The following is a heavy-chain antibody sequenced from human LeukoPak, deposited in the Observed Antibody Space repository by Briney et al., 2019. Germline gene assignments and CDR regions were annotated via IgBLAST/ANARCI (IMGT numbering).Heavy chain of an antibody. CDR2: TRNDGTIQ. CDR1: GFTFRTYG. Sequence: PGGSLRLSCAASGFTFRTYGMHWVRQAPGKGLEWVAFTRNDGTIQYYVDSMKGRFTISRDNSKNTLYLQMNSLRAEDTAVYYCAKTGSSSWGYFDYWGQGTLVTVSS. D-gene: IGHD6-13*01. V-gene: IGHV3-30*02. CDR3: AKTGSSSWGYFDY. J-gene: IGHJ4*02.